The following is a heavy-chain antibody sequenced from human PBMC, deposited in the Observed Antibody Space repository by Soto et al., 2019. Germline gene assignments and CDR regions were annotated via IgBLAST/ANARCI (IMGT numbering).Heavy chain of an antibody. CDR1: GGSVSSDNYY. Sequence: SETLSLTCTVSGGSVSSDNYYWSWIRQPPGKGLEWIGHIDYSGSTNYNPSLKSRVTISVDTSKNQFSLKLSSVTAADTAIYFCGRVGPATRTTFYGMDVWGQGTTVTVSS. V-gene: IGHV4-61*01. CDR2: IDYSGST. CDR3: GRVGPATRTTFYGMDV. D-gene: IGHD1-7*01. J-gene: IGHJ6*02.